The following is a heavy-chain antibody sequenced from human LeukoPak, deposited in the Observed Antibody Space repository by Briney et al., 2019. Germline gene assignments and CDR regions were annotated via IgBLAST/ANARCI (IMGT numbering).Heavy chain of an antibody. J-gene: IGHJ6*02. CDR3: AREYYYYGMDV. CDR2: IYHSGST. V-gene: IGHV4-30-2*01. Sequence: SETLSLTCAVSGGSISSGGYSWSWIRLPPGKGLEWIGYIYHSGSTYYNPSLKSRVTISVDRSKNQFSLKLSSVTAADTAVYYCAREYYYYGMDVWGQGTTVTVSS. CDR1: GGSISSGGYS.